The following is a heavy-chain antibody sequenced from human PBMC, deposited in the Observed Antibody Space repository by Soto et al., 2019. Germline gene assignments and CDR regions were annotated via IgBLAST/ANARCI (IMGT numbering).Heavy chain of an antibody. J-gene: IGHJ6*02. CDR3: ASSPNYYYYGFDV. V-gene: IGHV4-61*08. Sequence: SETLSLTCTVSGGSVSSGDYFWSWLRQSPGKRLEWIAYIYYSGSTNYNPSLKSRATISVDTSKSQVSLTLTSMTAADAALYYCASSPNYYYYGFDVWGPGTAVTVSS. CDR1: GGSVSSGDYF. CDR2: IYYSGST.